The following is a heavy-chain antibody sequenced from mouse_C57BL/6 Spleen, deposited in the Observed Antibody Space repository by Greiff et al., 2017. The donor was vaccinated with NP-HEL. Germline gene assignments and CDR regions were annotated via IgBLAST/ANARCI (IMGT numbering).Heavy chain of an antibody. D-gene: IGHD1-1*01. V-gene: IGHV14-1*01. J-gene: IGHJ3*01. Sequence: VQLQQSGAEPVRPGASVKLSCTASGFNIKDYYMHWVKQRPEQGLEWIGRIDPEDGDTEYAPKFQGKATMTADTSSNTAYLQLSSLTSEDTAVYYCTTYGSSLAWFAYWGQGTLVTVSA. CDR3: TTYGSSLAWFAY. CDR1: GFNIKDYY. CDR2: IDPEDGDT.